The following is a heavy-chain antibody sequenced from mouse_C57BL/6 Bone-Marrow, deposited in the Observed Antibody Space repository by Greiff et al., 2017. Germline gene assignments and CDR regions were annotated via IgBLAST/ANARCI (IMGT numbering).Heavy chain of an antibody. CDR2: IDPETGGT. V-gene: IGHV1-15*01. J-gene: IGHJ1*03. D-gene: IGHD1-1*01. CDR1: GYTFTDYE. Sequence: VQLQQSGAELVRPGASVTLSCKASGYTFTDYEMHWVKQTPVHGLEWIGAIDPETGGTTYNQKFKGKAILTADKSSSPAYMELRSLTSEDSAVYYCTRSHYGSSPRWYFDVWGTGPTVTVSS. CDR3: TRSHYGSSPRWYFDV.